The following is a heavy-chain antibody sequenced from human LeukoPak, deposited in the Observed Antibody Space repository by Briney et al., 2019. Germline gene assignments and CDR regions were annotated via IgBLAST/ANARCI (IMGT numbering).Heavy chain of an antibody. V-gene: IGHV4-34*08. CDR1: GFTFGSYA. Sequence: PGGSLRLSCAASGFTFGSYAMSWVRQPPGKGLEWIGEINHSGSTNYNPSLKSRVTISVDTSKNQFSLKLSSVTAADTAVYYCAIRGYFDEYWGQGTLVTVSS. CDR2: INHSGST. J-gene: IGHJ4*02. D-gene: IGHD3-9*01. CDR3: AIRGYFDEY.